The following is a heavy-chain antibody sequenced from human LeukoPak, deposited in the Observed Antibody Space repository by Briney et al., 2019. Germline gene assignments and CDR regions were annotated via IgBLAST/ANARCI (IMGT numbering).Heavy chain of an antibody. CDR2: IWFDGSDK. V-gene: IGHV3-30*02. D-gene: IGHD4-23*01. CDR3: ACDYGGNSGVDY. CDR1: GFTFSSYG. J-gene: IGHJ4*02. Sequence: QSGGSLRLSCAASGFTFSSYGMHWVRQAPGKGLEWVTFIWFDGSDKYYADSVKGRFTISRDNSKNTLYLQMNSLRAEDTAVYYCACDYGGNSGVDYWGQGTLVTVSS.